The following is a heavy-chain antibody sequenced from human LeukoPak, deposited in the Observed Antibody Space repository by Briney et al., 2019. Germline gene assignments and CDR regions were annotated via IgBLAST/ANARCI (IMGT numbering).Heavy chain of an antibody. CDR2: ISGSGGST. CDR1: GFTFSSYA. Sequence: GGSLRLSCAASGFTFSSYAMSWVRQAPGKGLEWVSAISGSGGSTYYADSVKGRSTISRDNSKNTLYLQMNSLRAEDTAVYYCAKVRGNWNYGFDYWGQGTLVTVSS. CDR3: AKVRGNWNYGFDY. V-gene: IGHV3-23*01. J-gene: IGHJ4*02. D-gene: IGHD1-7*01.